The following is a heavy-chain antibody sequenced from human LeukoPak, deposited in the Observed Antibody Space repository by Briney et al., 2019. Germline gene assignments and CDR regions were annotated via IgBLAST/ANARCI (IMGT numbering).Heavy chain of an antibody. D-gene: IGHD1-26*01. Sequence: SETLSLTCTVSGGSISDYFWSWVRQSPGKGLEWIGFMHHSNPSLRSRVTISMDTSKNQFSLKMTSVTAADTAVYYCARDSPFEWDVFGDSFDIWGQGTVVTVSS. V-gene: IGHV4-59*01. J-gene: IGHJ3*02. CDR3: ARDSPFEWDVFGDSFDI. CDR2: MHHS. CDR1: GGSISDYF.